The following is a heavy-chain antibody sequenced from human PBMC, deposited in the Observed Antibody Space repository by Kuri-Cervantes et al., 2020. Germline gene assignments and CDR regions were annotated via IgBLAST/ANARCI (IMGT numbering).Heavy chain of an antibody. V-gene: IGHV4-39*01. CDR1: GGSISSSSYY. CDR2: IYYSGST. CDR3: ARRDTYYDFWSGYYYSKIRGWFDP. Sequence: SETLSLTCTVSGGSISSSSYYWGWIRQPPGKGLEWIGSIYYSGSTYYNPSLKSRVTISVDTSKNQFSLKLSSVTAADTAVYYCARRDTYYDFWSGYYYSKIRGWFDPWGQGTLVTVSS. J-gene: IGHJ5*02. D-gene: IGHD3-3*01.